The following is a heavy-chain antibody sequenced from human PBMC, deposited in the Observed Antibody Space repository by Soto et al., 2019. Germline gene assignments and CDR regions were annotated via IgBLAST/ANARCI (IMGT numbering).Heavy chain of an antibody. CDR2: IKGDESRT. J-gene: IGHJ4*02. V-gene: IGHV3-74*01. CDR3: PRVRYTLFDS. Sequence: DVQLVESGGGLVQPGGSLRLSCEASGFTFSSFWMHWVRQVPGKGLVWVSRIKGDESRTAYADFVAGRFTISRDNAKNTLYLEMHVLTGENTAVYNWPRVRYTLFDSWGRGPWSPSP. D-gene: IGHD2-2*02. CDR1: GFTFSSFW.